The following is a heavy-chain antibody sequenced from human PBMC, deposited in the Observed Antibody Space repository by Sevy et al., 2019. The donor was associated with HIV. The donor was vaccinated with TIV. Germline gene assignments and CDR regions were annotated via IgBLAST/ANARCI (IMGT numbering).Heavy chain of an antibody. D-gene: IGHD3-22*01. CDR2: INHSGST. CDR1: GGSFSGYY. V-gene: IGHV4-34*01. Sequence: SETLSLTCAVYGGSFSGYYWSWIRQPPGKGLEWIGGINHSGSTNYNPSLKSRVTISVDTSKNQFSLKLSSVTAADTAVYYCARGGLVVATNWFDPWGQGTLVTVSS. J-gene: IGHJ5*02. CDR3: ARGGLVVATNWFDP.